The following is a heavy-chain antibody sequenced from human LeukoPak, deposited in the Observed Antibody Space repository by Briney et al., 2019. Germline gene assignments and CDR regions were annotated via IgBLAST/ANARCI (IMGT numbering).Heavy chain of an antibody. Sequence: GGSLRLSCAASGFTFSSYAMSWVRQAPGKGLEWVSAISGSGGSTYYADSVKGRFTISRDNSKNTLYLQMNSLRAEDTAVYYCAKGTYYDFWSGYYGDSDPNYFDYWGQGTLVTVSS. J-gene: IGHJ4*02. CDR2: ISGSGGST. CDR1: GFTFSSYA. D-gene: IGHD3-3*01. V-gene: IGHV3-23*01. CDR3: AKGTYYDFWSGYYGDSDPNYFDY.